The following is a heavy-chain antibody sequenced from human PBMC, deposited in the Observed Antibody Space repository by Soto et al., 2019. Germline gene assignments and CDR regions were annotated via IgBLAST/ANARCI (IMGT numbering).Heavy chain of an antibody. V-gene: IGHV3-33*06. Sequence: PGGSLRLSCAASGFTFSSYGMHWVRQAPGKGLEWVAVIWYDGSSKFYADSVKGRFTISRDNSKNLLYLQMNSLRPEDTAMYYCAQGDTSDPFQYWGRGTQVTVSS. CDR1: GFTFSSYG. D-gene: IGHD2-2*01. J-gene: IGHJ4*02. CDR3: AQGDTSDPFQY. CDR2: IWYDGSSK.